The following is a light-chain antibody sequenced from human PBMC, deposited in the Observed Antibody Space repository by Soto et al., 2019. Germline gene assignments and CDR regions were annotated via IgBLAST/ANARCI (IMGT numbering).Light chain of an antibody. J-gene: IGKJ3*01. CDR2: WAS. CDR3: QQYYSTPPFT. Sequence: DIVMTQSPDSLAVSLGERATINCKSSQSVLYSSNNKNYLAWYQQKPGQPPKLLIYWASTRESGVPDRFSGSGSGTDFTLTISSLQAEDVAVYYCQQYYSTPPFTFGPVTKVDIK. V-gene: IGKV4-1*01. CDR1: QSVLYSSNNKNY.